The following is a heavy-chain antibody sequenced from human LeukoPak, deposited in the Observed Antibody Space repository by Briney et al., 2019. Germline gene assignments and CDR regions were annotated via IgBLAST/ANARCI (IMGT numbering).Heavy chain of an antibody. Sequence: SGTLSLTCAVSGGSISSSNWWSWVRQPPGKGLEWIGEIYHSGSTNYNPSLKSRVTISVDTSKSQFSLKLSSVTAADTAVYYCARHGNPGSSSWFNWFDPWGQGTLVTVSS. CDR2: IYHSGST. J-gene: IGHJ5*02. D-gene: IGHD6-13*01. CDR3: ARHGNPGSSSWFNWFDP. V-gene: IGHV4-4*02. CDR1: GGSISSSNW.